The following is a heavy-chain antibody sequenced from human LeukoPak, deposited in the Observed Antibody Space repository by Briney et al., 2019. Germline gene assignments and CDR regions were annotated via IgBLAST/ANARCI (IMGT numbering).Heavy chain of an antibody. J-gene: IGHJ4*02. Sequence: GGSLRLSCTASGFSFNKYGTHWVRQAPGKGLEWVTFIQYDDSVKFYADSVKGRFSISRDNSKNTVYLQMNSLRSEDTGLYFCAQDVRIEEVPLLGPGFWGQGTLVTVSS. CDR1: GFSFNKYG. CDR3: AQDVRIEEVPLLGPGF. V-gene: IGHV3-30*02. D-gene: IGHD1-14*01. CDR2: IQYDDSVK.